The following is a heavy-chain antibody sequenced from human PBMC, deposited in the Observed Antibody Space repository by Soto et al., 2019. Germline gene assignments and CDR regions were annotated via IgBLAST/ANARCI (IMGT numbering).Heavy chain of an antibody. J-gene: IGHJ6*02. V-gene: IGHV3-30*18. CDR1: VFAFGTYG. CDR3: AKDRGIADPNSYGLDV. D-gene: IGHD3-10*01. CDR2: TSYDGSKK. Sequence: VGSLRLSCASSVFAFGTYGMHCVRQAPGKWLEWVAVTSYDGSKKYYADSVKGRFTISRDNSNNTVYLQMNSLRLEDTAIYYCAKDRGIADPNSYGLDVWGQGTKVNVSS.